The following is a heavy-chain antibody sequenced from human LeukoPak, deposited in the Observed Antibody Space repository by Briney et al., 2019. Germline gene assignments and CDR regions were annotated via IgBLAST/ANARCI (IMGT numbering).Heavy chain of an antibody. D-gene: IGHD1/OR15-1a*01. CDR3: ARGTTSIPDY. V-gene: IGHV4-61*02. J-gene: IGHJ4*02. CDR2: IYTSGST. Sequence: SETLSLTCSVSGGSISSGSYYWSWIQQPAGKGLEWIGRIYTSGSTNYNPSLKSRVTISVDTSKNQFSLKLSSVTAADTAVYYCARGTTSIPDYWGQGTLVTVSS. CDR1: GGSISSGSYY.